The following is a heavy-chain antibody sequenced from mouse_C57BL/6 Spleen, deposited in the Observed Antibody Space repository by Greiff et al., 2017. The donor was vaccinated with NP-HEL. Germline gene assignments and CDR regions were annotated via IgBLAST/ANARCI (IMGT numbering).Heavy chain of an antibody. Sequence: EVQRVESGAELVRPGASVKLSCTASGFNIKDDYMHWVKQRPEQGLEWIGWIDPEDGDTEYASKFQGKATITADTSSNTAYLQLSSLTSEDTAVYYCTTLDGYEGFAYWGQGTLVTVSA. J-gene: IGHJ3*01. CDR2: IDPEDGDT. CDR3: TTLDGYEGFAY. D-gene: IGHD2-3*01. CDR1: GFNIKDDY. V-gene: IGHV14-4*01.